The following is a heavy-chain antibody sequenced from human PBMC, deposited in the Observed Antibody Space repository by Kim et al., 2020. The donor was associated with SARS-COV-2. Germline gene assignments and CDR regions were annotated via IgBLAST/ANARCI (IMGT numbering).Heavy chain of an antibody. CDR3: ARDRKPDY. J-gene: IGHJ4*02. V-gene: IGHV3-33*01. Sequence: GSNKYYGDSVNSRFTTSRDNSKTTLYLRMNRLGADDTAVYYCARDRKPDYWGPGTLVTVSS. CDR2: GSNK.